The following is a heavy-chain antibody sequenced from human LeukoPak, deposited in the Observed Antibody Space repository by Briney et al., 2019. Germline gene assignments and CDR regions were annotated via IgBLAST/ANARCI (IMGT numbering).Heavy chain of an antibody. D-gene: IGHD3-3*01. J-gene: IGHJ5*02. CDR2: IYTSGST. Sequence: XCTVSGGSISSYYWSWVRQPAGKGLEWIGRIYTSGSTNYNPSLKSRGTMSVDTSKNKFSLKLSSVTAADTAVYYCARGGYDFWSGSWFDPWGQGTLVTVSS. CDR3: ARGGYDFWSGSWFDP. CDR1: GGSISSYY. V-gene: IGHV4-4*07.